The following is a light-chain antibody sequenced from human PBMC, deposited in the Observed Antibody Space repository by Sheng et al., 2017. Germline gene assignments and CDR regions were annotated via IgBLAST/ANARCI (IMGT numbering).Light chain of an antibody. V-gene: IGKV1-12*01. J-gene: IGKJ4*01. Sequence: DIQMTQSPSSVSASVGDRVTITCRASQDIKTWLAWYQQKPGKAPKLLISAASTLQSGVPSRFSGSGSGTDFTLTISSLQPEDFATYFCQQADNFPPTFGGGTKVEIK. CDR2: AAS. CDR1: QDIKTW. CDR3: QQADNFPPT.